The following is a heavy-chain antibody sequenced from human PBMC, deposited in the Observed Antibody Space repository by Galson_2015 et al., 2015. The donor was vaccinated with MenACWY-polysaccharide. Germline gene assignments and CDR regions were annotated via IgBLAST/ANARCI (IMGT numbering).Heavy chain of an antibody. CDR2: ISGGGGST. J-gene: IGHJ3*02. CDR1: GFTFDSYA. CDR3: ARAIVGGTLHAFDI. V-gene: IGHV3-23*01. D-gene: IGHD1-26*01. Sequence: SLRLSCAASGFTFDSYAMNWVRQAPGKGLQWVSAISGGGGSTYYADSVKGRFTISRDNSKNTLYLRMNSLRAEDTAVYYCARAIVGGTLHAFDIWGQWTMVTVSS.